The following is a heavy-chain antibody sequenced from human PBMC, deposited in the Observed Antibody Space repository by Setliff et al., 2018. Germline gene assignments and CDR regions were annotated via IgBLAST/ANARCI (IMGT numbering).Heavy chain of an antibody. CDR1: GYTFTSYD. D-gene: IGHD6-19*01. CDR2: MNPNSGNT. V-gene: IGHV1-8*02. Sequence: GASVKVSCKASGYTFTSYDINWVRQATGQGLEWMGWMNPNSGNTGYAQKFQGRVTMTRNTSISTAYMELSSLRPEDTAVYYCARDSIAVAGTNPWGQGTLVTVSS. CDR3: ARDSIAVAGTNP. J-gene: IGHJ5*02.